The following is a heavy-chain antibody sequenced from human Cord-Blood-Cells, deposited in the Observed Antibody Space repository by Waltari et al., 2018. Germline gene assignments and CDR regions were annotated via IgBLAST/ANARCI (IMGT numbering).Heavy chain of an antibody. CDR1: GYTFTSYG. V-gene: IGHV1-18*01. CDR2: ISAYNGNT. Sequence: KASGYTFTSYGISWVRQAPGQGLEWMGWISAYNGNTNYAQKLQGRVTMTTDTSTSTAYMELRSLRSDDTAVYYCARDEAGGGSYYYYYYGMDVWGQGTTVTVSS. CDR3: ARDEAGGGSYYYYYYGMDV. D-gene: IGHD1-26*01. J-gene: IGHJ6*02.